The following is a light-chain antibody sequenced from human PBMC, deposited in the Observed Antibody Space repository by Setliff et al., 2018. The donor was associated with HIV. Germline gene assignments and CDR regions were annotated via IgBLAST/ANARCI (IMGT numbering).Light chain of an antibody. J-gene: IGLJ1*01. CDR3: QSYDKSLTGSAV. CDR1: SSNIGAGFG. Sequence: QSVLTQPPSVSGAPGQRVTMSCTGSSSNIGAGFGVHWYQHLPGKAPKLLIYDNTNRPSGVPDRFSGSKSGTSASLAITGLQAEDEADYYCQSYDKSLTGSAVFGTGTKVTVL. V-gene: IGLV1-40*01. CDR2: DNT.